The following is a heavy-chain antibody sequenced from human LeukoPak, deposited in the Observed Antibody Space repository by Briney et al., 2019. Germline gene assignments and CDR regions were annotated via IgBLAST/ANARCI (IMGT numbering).Heavy chain of an antibody. V-gene: IGHV4-59*08. J-gene: IGHJ4*02. CDR2: IYYSGRT. Sequence: SQTLSPTCTVSAGSISSYYWSWIRHPPRNGRGWNGYIYYSGRTNYNPTLKSRVTISLYTSKNQFTLKLSSVSAADTAVYYCASRNTAMVIIYWGQGTLVTVSS. D-gene: IGHD5-18*01. CDR3: ASRNTAMVIIY. CDR1: AGSISSYY.